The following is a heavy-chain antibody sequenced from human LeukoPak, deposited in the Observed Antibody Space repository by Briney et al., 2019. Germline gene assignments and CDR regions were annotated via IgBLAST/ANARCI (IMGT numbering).Heavy chain of an antibody. Sequence: GGSLRLSCAASGFTFSNYAMGWVRQAPGKGLEWVSTISGSGGSTYYADSVKGRFTISRDNSKNTLYLQINSLRADDTAVYYCAKRGDSSGWSQYDYWGQGTLVTVSS. CDR2: ISGSGGST. CDR3: AKRGDSSGWSQYDY. CDR1: GFTFSNYA. V-gene: IGHV3-23*01. D-gene: IGHD6-19*01. J-gene: IGHJ4*02.